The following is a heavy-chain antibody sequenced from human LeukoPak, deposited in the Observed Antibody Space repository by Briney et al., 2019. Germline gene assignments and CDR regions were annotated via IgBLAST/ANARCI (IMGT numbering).Heavy chain of an antibody. CDR3: ASEPYGSGSFLGAFDI. V-gene: IGHV4-39*01. CDR2: IYYSGST. J-gene: IGHJ3*02. D-gene: IGHD3-10*01. Sequence: SETLSLTCAVSDDSIRSSAYYWGWIRQPPGKGLEWIGSIYYSGSTYYNPSLKSRVTISKDTSKNQFSLKLSSVTAADTAVYYCASEPYGSGSFLGAFDIWGQGTMVTVSS. CDR1: DDSIRSSAYY.